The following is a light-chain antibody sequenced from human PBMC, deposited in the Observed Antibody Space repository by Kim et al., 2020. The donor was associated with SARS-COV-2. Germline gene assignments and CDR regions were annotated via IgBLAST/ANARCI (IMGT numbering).Light chain of an antibody. CDR1: SSNIGNNT. Sequence: QSVLTQPPSASGTPGQRVTISCSGSSSNIGNNTVNWYKQLPGTAPRLLIYSNDERPSGVPDRFSGSKSGTSASLAISGLQSEDEANYYCAAWDDSLNGWVFGGGTKVTVL. CDR3: AAWDDSLNGWV. J-gene: IGLJ3*02. CDR2: SND. V-gene: IGLV1-44*01.